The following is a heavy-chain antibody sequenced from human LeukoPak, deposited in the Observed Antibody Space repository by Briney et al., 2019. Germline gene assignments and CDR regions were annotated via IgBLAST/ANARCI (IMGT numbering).Heavy chain of an antibody. Sequence: GGSLRLSCAASGFTFSSYAMSWVRQAPGKGLEWVSAISGSGGSTYYADSVKGRFTISRDNSKNTLCLQMNSLRAEDTAVFYCAKWSKYTYGYFDYWGQGTLVTVSS. CDR2: ISGSGGST. D-gene: IGHD5-18*01. J-gene: IGHJ4*02. CDR3: AKWSKYTYGYFDY. CDR1: GFTFSSYA. V-gene: IGHV3-23*01.